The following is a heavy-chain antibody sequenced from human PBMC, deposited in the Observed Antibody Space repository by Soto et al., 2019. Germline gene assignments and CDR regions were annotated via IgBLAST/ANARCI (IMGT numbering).Heavy chain of an antibody. CDR2: IDPSDSYT. CDR3: ASPNRSGNGMDV. Sequence: GESLKISCKGSGYSFTRYWISWVRQMPGKGLEWMGRIDPSDSYTNYSPSFQGHVTISADKSISTAYLQWSSLKASDTAMYYCASPNRSGNGMDVWGQGTTVTVSS. CDR1: GYSFTRYW. J-gene: IGHJ6*02. D-gene: IGHD3-10*01. V-gene: IGHV5-10-1*01.